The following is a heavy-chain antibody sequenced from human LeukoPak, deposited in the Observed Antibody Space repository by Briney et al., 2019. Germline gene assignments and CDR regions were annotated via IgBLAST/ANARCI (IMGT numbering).Heavy chain of an antibody. CDR3: SRVQRAFDGARDAFDI. D-gene: IGHD3-10*01. Sequence: GGSLRLSCAASGFTFSSYWMHWVRHAPGEGLVWVSRMNTDGSTTTYADSVKGRFTISRDNAKNTLYLQMNSLRAEDTAVYYCSRVQRAFDGARDAFDIWGQGTMVTVSS. CDR1: GFTFSSYW. J-gene: IGHJ3*02. V-gene: IGHV3-74*01. CDR2: MNTDGSTT.